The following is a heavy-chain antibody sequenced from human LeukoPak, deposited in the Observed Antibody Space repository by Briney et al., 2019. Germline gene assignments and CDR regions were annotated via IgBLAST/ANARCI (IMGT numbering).Heavy chain of an antibody. D-gene: IGHD3-22*01. Sequence: GGSLRLSCAASGFIFSNYWMSWVRQAPGKGLEWVASIEGDGTGKNYVDSVKGRFTMSRDNAKNSMYLQMNSLRAEDTALYYCAKASGGYYDSSGYYYNYWGQGTLVTVSS. V-gene: IGHV3-7*03. CDR1: GFIFSNYW. J-gene: IGHJ4*02. CDR3: AKASGGYYDSSGYYYNY. CDR2: IEGDGTGK.